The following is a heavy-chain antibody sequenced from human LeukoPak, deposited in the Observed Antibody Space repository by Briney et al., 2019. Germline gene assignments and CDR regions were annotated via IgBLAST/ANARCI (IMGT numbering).Heavy chain of an antibody. J-gene: IGHJ5*02. V-gene: IGHV1-8*03. CDR1: GYTFTSYG. D-gene: IGHD3-3*01. CDR2: MNPNSGNT. Sequence: ASVKVSCKASGYTFTSYGISWVRQATGQGLEWMGWMNPNSGNTGYAQKFQGRVTITRNTSISTAYMELSSLRSEDTAVYYCARAWSYYDFWSGYYWFDPWGQGTLVTVSS. CDR3: ARAWSYYDFWSGYYWFDP.